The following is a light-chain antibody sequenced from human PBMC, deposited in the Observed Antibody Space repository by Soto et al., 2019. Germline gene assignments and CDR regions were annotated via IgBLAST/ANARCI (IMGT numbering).Light chain of an antibody. CDR3: QHDNSYSEA. CDR2: KAS. Sequence: DIQMTQSPSTLSVSVGDRVTITCRASQTISSWLAWYQQKPGKAPKLLIYKASTLKSGVPSRFSGSGSGKEFTLTISSLQPDDFATYYCQHDNSYSEAFGQGNKVDI. J-gene: IGKJ1*01. V-gene: IGKV1-5*03. CDR1: QTISSW.